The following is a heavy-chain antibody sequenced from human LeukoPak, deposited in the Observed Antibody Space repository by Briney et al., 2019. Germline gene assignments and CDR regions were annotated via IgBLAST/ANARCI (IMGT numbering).Heavy chain of an antibody. CDR1: GYSFTSYW. V-gene: IGHV5-51*01. D-gene: IGHD1-1*01. CDR2: IHPGDSDT. Sequence: GESLKISCKGSGYSFTSYWIGWVRQMPGKGLEWMGIIHPGDSDTRYSPSFQGQVTISVDKSINTAYLQWSSLKASDTAMYYCTTSRWKYFDYWGRGTQVTVSS. J-gene: IGHJ4*02. CDR3: TTSRWKYFDY.